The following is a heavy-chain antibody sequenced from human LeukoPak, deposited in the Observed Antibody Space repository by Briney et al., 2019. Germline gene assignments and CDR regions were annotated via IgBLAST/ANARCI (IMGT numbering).Heavy chain of an antibody. CDR2: IYYSGST. CDR3: AGDYRYYYYMDV. J-gene: IGHJ6*03. CDR1: GVSISNSSYY. Sequence: SETLSLTCTVSGVSISNSSYYWGWIRQPPGKGLEWIGSIYYSGSTYYNPSLKSRVTISVDTSKNQFSLKLSSVTAADTAVYYCAGDYRYYYYMDVWGKGTTVTISS. D-gene: IGHD4-17*01. V-gene: IGHV4-39*01.